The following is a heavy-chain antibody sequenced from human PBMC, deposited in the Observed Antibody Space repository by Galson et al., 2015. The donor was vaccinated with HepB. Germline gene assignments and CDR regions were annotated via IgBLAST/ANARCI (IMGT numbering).Heavy chain of an antibody. D-gene: IGHD3-10*01. CDR2: ISSDSRTI. CDR1: GFRLTDYA. V-gene: IGHV3-23*01. CDR3: AKSGPTGANAFDI. Sequence: SLRLSCAASGFRLTDYAMNWVRRAPGKGLEWAAYISSDSRTIHYADSVKGRFTISRDNFKNTVYLRMNSLSAEDTAIYYCAKSGPTGANAFDIWGQGTMVTVS. J-gene: IGHJ3*02.